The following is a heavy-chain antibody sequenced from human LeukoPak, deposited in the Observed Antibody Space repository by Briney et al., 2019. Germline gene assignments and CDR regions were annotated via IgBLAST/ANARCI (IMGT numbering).Heavy chain of an antibody. V-gene: IGHV4-31*03. J-gene: IGHJ3*02. D-gene: IGHD3-9*01. CDR3: AGGLRYFDWLLRGDAFDI. Sequence: SQTLSLTCTVSGGSISSGGYYWSWIRQHPGKGLEWIGYIYYSGSTYYNPSLKSRVTMSVDTSKNQFSLKLSSVTAADAAVYCCAGGLRYFDWLLRGDAFDIWGQGTMVTVSS. CDR2: IYYSGST. CDR1: GGSISSGGYY.